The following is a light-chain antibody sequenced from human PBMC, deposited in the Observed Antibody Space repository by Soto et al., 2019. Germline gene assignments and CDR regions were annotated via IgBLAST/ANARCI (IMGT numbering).Light chain of an antibody. Sequence: DIPMTQSPSTLSASVGDRVTITCRASQSISSWLAWYQQKPGKAPKLLIYKASSLESGVPSRFSGRGSGTEFTLTISSLQPDDYATYYCQEYNSHSRYTFGQGTKLEIK. CDR3: QEYNSHSRYT. J-gene: IGKJ2*01. CDR2: KAS. V-gene: IGKV1-5*03. CDR1: QSISSW.